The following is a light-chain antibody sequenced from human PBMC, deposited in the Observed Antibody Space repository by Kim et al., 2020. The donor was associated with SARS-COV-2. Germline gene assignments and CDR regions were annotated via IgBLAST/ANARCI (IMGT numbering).Light chain of an antibody. Sequence: QSALTQPASVSGSPGQSITISCTGTSSDVGSYNLVSWYHQHPGKAPKLMIYEVNKRPSGVSNRFSGSKSGNTASLTISGLQAEDEADYYCCSYVVFGGGTQLTVL. CDR1: SSDVGSYNL. J-gene: IGLJ2*01. CDR3: CSYVV. CDR2: EVN. V-gene: IGLV2-23*02.